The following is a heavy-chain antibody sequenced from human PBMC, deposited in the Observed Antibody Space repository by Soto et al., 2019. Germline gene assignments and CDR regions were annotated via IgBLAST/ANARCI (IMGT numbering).Heavy chain of an antibody. V-gene: IGHV3-30*18. D-gene: IGHD3-16*01. J-gene: IGHJ6*02. CDR1: GFTFSSYG. CDR3: ANNMGASSTSAYYYYYYGMDV. CDR2: ISCEGSNK. Sequence: PGGSLRLSCAASGFTFSSYGMHCVRQAPVKGLEWVAVISCEGSNKYYADSVKGRFTISSDNSKNTLYLEMNSLRAGDPAVYYCANNMGASSTSAYYYYYYGMDVWGQGTTVTVSS.